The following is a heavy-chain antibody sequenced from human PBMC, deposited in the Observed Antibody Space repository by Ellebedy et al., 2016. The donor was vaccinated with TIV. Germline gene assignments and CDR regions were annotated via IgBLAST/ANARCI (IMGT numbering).Heavy chain of an antibody. CDR1: GGSFNNYY. V-gene: IGHV4-34*01. Sequence: MPSETLSLTCAVYGGSFNNYYWSWIRQLPGKGLEWIGEFNLDGTTNYNPSLKIRVTISVDTSKNQFSLKLNSVTAADTAVYYCAKWTVGYCSSASCYTGDYWGQGSLVTVSS. J-gene: IGHJ4*02. CDR3: AKWTVGYCSSASCYTGDY. D-gene: IGHD2-2*02. CDR2: FNLDGTT.